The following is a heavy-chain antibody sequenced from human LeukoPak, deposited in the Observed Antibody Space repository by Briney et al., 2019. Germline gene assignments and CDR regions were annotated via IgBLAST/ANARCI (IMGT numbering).Heavy chain of an antibody. Sequence: PGGSLRLSCAASGFTVSSNYMSWVRQAPGKGLEWVSVIYSGGSTYYADSVKGRFTISRDNSKNTLYLQMNSLRAEDTAVYYCARDVLRFLESYAFDIWGQGTMVTVSS. V-gene: IGHV3-53*05. CDR2: IYSGGST. CDR3: ARDVLRFLESYAFDI. D-gene: IGHD3-3*01. J-gene: IGHJ3*02. CDR1: GFTVSSNY.